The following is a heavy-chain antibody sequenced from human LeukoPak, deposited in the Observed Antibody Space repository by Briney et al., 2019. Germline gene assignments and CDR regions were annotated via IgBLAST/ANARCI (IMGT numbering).Heavy chain of an antibody. CDR1: GYSFTSYW. CDR3: ARSSDSSGFYDYFDY. CDR2: IYPGDSDT. J-gene: IGHJ4*02. V-gene: IGHV5-51*01. D-gene: IGHD3-22*01. Sequence: GESLKISCEVSGYSFTSYWIGWVRQMPGKGLEWVAIIYPGDSDTIYSPSFQGQVTISADNSISTAYLQWSSLKASDTAMYYCARSSDSSGFYDYFDYWGQGTLVTVSS.